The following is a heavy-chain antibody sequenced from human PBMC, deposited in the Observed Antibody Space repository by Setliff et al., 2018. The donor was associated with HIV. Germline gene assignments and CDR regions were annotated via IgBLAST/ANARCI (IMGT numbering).Heavy chain of an antibody. Sequence: VKVSCKASGNTFSSHYMHWVRQAPGKGLEWMGLINPSGDITSYAEKFQGRVTMTRDTSTSTVYMELRSLRSEDTAIYYCASKGGSGNYPDSDAFDIWG. CDR2: INPSGDIT. V-gene: IGHV1-46*01. CDR1: GNTFSSHY. D-gene: IGHD3-10*01. CDR3: ASKGGSGNYPDSDAFDI. J-gene: IGHJ3*02.